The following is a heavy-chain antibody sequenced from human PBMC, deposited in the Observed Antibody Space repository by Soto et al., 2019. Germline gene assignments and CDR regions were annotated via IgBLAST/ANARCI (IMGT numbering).Heavy chain of an antibody. J-gene: IGHJ4*02. CDR2: VYHRGRT. Sequence: PSETLSLTCAVSGYSITTGYYWGWVRRPPGKGLEWIGSVYHRGRTPYNPSLESRVTISVDTSKNPFSLRLSSVTAADTAVYYCARGVNYYDSSGFYPRDYWGQGILVTVSS. CDR1: GYSITTGYY. CDR3: ARGVNYYDSSGFYPRDY. V-gene: IGHV4-38-2*01. D-gene: IGHD3-22*01.